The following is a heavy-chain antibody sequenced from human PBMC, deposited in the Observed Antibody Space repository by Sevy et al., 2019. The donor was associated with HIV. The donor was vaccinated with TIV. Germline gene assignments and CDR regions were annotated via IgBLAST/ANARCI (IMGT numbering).Heavy chain of an antibody. D-gene: IGHD3-22*01. CDR2: INPNSGGT. CDR3: ARVYYYDSSAYYFDH. V-gene: IGHV1-2*06. Sequence: ASVKVSCKASGYTFTAYYVHWVRQAPGQGLEWMGRINPNSGGTNYAQKFQGRVTMTRDTSISTAYMGLSGLRYDDTAVYHCARVYYYDSSAYYFDHWGQGTLVTVSS. CDR1: GYTFTAYY. J-gene: IGHJ4*02.